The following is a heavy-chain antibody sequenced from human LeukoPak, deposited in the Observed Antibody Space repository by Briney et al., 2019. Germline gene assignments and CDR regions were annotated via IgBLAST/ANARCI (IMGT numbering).Heavy chain of an antibody. Sequence: GGSLRLSCAAPGFTLSDYWMHWVRQVPGKGLVWVSRINSGGSRTTYADSVKGRFTISRDNSKNTLYLQMDSLRAEDTGVYYCARSNQADDYWGQGTLVTVSS. D-gene: IGHD1-14*01. V-gene: IGHV3-74*01. CDR1: GFTLSDYW. CDR2: INSGGSRT. CDR3: ARSNQADDY. J-gene: IGHJ4*02.